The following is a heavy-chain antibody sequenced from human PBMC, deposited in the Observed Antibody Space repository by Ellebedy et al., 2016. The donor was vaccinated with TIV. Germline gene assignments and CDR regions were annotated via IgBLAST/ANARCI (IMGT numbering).Heavy chain of an antibody. CDR1: GGTFSSYA. D-gene: IGHD3-10*01. CDR2: IIPIFGTA. Sequence: SVKVSXXASGGTFSSYAISWVRQAPGQGLEWMGGIIPIFGTANYAQKFQGRVTITADESTSTAYMELSSLRSEDTAVYYCARDPRGSLYVFDIWGQGTMVTVSS. J-gene: IGHJ3*02. CDR3: ARDPRGSLYVFDI. V-gene: IGHV1-69*13.